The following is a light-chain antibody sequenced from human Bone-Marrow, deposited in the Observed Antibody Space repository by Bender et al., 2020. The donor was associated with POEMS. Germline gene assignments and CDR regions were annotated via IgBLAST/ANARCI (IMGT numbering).Light chain of an antibody. J-gene: IGLJ3*02. CDR3: CSYAGTSTPWV. CDR2: DVN. CDR1: SSDVGRYDY. V-gene: IGLV2-23*02. Sequence: QSALTQPASVSGSPGQSITISCTGSSSDVGRYDYVSWYQHHPGKAPKVMIYDVNKRPSGVSNRFSGSKSGNTASLTISGLQAEDEADYYCCSYAGTSTPWVFGGGTKLTVL.